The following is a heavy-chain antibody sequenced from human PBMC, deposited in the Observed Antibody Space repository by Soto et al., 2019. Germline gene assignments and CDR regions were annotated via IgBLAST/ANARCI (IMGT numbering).Heavy chain of an antibody. Sequence: GESLKISCKASGYDFARTWIGWVRQLPGKGLDWLGIIYPGDSETRYSPSFRGQVTFSVDMSISTAYLQWSSLKTSDIAIYYCARLVGAYDSYFDHWGPGTPVTVSS. D-gene: IGHD5-12*01. V-gene: IGHV5-51*01. CDR3: ARLVGAYDSYFDH. CDR1: GYDFARTW. J-gene: IGHJ4*02. CDR2: IYPGDSET.